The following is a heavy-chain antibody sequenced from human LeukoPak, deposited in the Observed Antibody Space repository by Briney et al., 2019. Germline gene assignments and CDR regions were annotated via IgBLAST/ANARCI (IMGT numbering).Heavy chain of an antibody. D-gene: IGHD5-24*01. CDR1: GFTFSKAW. J-gene: IGHJ4*02. CDR3: TTMAKY. CDR2: IKSETEGWTT. V-gene: IGHV3-15*01. Sequence: GGSLRLSCAASGFTFSKAWMNWVCQAPGKGLEWVGRIKSETEGWTTDYAAPVKGRFTISRDDSKNTVHLQMSSLKVEDTAMYYCTTMAKYWGQGTLVTVSS.